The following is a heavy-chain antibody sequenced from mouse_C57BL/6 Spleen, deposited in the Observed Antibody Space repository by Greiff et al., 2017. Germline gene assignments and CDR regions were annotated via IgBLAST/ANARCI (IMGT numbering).Heavy chain of an antibody. J-gene: IGHJ1*01. D-gene: IGHD2-4*01. CDR1: GYSITSGYY. CDR2: ISYDGSN. V-gene: IGHV3-6*01. Sequence: EVQLQQPGPGLVKPSQSLSLTCSVTGYSITSGYYWNWNRQFPGNKLEWMGYISYDGSNNYNPSLKNRTSITRDTSNIQAFMKLTSVTTEDAATCYCARYDYAEYFAVWGPGTPVTVSA. CDR3: ARYDYAEYFAV.